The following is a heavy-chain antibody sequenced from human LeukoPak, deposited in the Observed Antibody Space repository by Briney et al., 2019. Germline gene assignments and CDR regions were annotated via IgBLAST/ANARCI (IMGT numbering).Heavy chain of an antibody. CDR3: ATYPVVYGDTGLFDY. J-gene: IGHJ4*02. CDR2: IIPIFATA. CDR1: GGTFSSYA. Sequence: SVTVSCTASGGTFSSYAISWVRQAPGQGLEWMGGIIPIFATANYAQKFQGRVTITADESTSTAYMELSSLRSEDTAVYYCATYPVVYGDTGLFDYWGQGTLVTVSS. V-gene: IGHV1-69*13. D-gene: IGHD4-17*01.